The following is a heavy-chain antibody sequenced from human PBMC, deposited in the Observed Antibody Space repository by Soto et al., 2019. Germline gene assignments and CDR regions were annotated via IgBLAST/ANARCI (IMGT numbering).Heavy chain of an antibody. J-gene: IGHJ4*02. D-gene: IGHD3-3*01. Sequence: EVQLWESGGGFVQPGGSLRLSCAATGFSFAGYALTWVRQAPGKGLEWLSAVSGGGASTYYADSVRGRFSSSRDVSGNMIYLQMNRLTAEDTANYYCAKTQTFNGYYGGFDAWGQGTRFTVSS. CDR2: VSGGGAST. V-gene: IGHV3-23*01. CDR1: GFSFAGYA. CDR3: AKTQTFNGYYGGFDA.